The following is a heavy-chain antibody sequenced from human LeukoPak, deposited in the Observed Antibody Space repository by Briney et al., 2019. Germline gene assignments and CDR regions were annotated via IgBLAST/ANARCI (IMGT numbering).Heavy chain of an antibody. D-gene: IGHD3-22*01. Sequence: SETLSLTCTVSGGSISSYYGSWIRHPPGKGLEWIGYIYYSGSPNYNPSLKSRVNISEDPSQNQFSLKLSSVTAADTAVYYCARAPQGYYYDSSGYYIDYWGQGTLVTVSS. CDR3: ARAPQGYYYDSSGYYIDY. CDR1: GGSISSYY. V-gene: IGHV4-59*01. CDR2: IYYSGSP. J-gene: IGHJ4*02.